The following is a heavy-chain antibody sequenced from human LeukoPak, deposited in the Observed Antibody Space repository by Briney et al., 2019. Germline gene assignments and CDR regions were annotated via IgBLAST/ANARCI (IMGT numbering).Heavy chain of an antibody. CDR1: GFTFSSYW. CDR3: TSLSGFYRSF. D-gene: IGHD6-25*01. CDR2: IKRDGTEK. V-gene: IGHV3-7*01. J-gene: IGHJ4*02. Sequence: GGSLRLSCAASGFTFSSYWMNWVRQAPGKGLECVANIKRDGTEKYYVDSVKGRFTISRDNTNNSLYLQMNSLRVEDTAVYYCTSLSGFYRSFWGQGIRVTVS.